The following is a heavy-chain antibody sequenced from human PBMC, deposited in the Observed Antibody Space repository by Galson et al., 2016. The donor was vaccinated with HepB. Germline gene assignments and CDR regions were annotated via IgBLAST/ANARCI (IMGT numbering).Heavy chain of an antibody. Sequence: SLRLSCAASGFTSSGYYMSWIRQAPGKGLEWISYITSSGSTIYYADSVKGRFTISRDNAQNSLYLQMNNLRPEDTAVYYCARDYGPGGQIQKYDYWGQGTLVTVSS. CDR1: GFTSSGYY. CDR2: ITSSGSTI. V-gene: IGHV3-11*01. D-gene: IGHD3-10*01. CDR3: ARDYGPGGQIQKYDY. J-gene: IGHJ4*02.